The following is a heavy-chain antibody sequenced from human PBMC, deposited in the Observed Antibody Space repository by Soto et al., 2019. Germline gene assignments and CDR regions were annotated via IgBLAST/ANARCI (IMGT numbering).Heavy chain of an antibody. J-gene: IGHJ4*02. CDR3: ARDPHYSGSSPDY. CDR1: GFTFSSYA. CDR2: ISYDGSNK. V-gene: IGHV3-30-3*01. Sequence: QVQLVESGGLVVQPGRSLRLGCAASGFTFSSYAMHWVRQATGKGLEWVAVISYDGSNKYYADSVKCRFTISRDNSKNTLDLQMNSLRAEDTAVYYGARDPHYSGSSPDYWGQGTLVTVSS. D-gene: IGHD1-26*01.